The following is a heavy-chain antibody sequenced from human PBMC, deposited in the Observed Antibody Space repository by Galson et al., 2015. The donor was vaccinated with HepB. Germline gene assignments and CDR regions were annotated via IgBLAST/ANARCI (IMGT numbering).Heavy chain of an antibody. CDR1: GGTFSSYA. V-gene: IGHV1-69*10. CDR2: IIPILGIA. J-gene: IGHJ6*03. CDR3: ARGATVVTPVSSSYYYYMDV. D-gene: IGHD4-23*01. Sequence: SVKVSCKASGGTFSSYAISWVRRAPGQGLEWMGGIIPILGIANYAQKFQGRVTITADKSTSTAYMELSSLRSEDTAVYYYARGATVVTPVSSSYYYYMDVWGKGTTVTVSS.